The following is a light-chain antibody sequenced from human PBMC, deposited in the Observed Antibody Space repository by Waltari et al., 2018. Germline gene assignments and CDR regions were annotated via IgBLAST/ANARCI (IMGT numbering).Light chain of an antibody. J-gene: IGLJ1*01. CDR2: DVN. CDR1: SSDIGAYNF. Sequence: QSALTQPASVSGSPGQSITISCTGTSSDIGAYNFVSWYQKHPDKAPKVMTYDVNTRPAGVSSRFSGSKSGNTASLTISWLQAEDEADYYCSSYTTGSTRYVFGSGTKVTVL. CDR3: SSYTTGSTRYV. V-gene: IGLV2-14*03.